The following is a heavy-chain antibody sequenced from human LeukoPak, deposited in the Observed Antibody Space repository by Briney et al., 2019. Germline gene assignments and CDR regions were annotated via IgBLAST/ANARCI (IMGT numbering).Heavy chain of an antibody. CDR3: AKDNFGVVNYYYYYYMDV. CDR1: GFTFSSYA. D-gene: IGHD3-3*01. Sequence: PGGSLRLSCAASGFTFSSYAMSWVRQAPGKGLEWVSAISGSGGSTYYADSVKGRFTISRDNSKNALYLQMNSLRAEDTAVYYCAKDNFGVVNYYYYYYMDVWGKGTTVTVSS. J-gene: IGHJ6*03. V-gene: IGHV3-23*01. CDR2: ISGSGGST.